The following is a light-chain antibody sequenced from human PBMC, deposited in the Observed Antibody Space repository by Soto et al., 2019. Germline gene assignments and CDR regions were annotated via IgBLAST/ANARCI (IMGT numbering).Light chain of an antibody. V-gene: IGKV3D-15*01. Sequence: EIVMTQSPATLSVSPGEGATLSCRAGQSVSNNLAWYQQKPGQPPSLLIYGASTRATGIPARFTGSGSGTEFTLTISSLQSEDSAVYDCQQYHIWPPLTFGGGTKVEI. J-gene: IGKJ4*01. CDR1: QSVSNN. CDR3: QQYHIWPPLT. CDR2: GAS.